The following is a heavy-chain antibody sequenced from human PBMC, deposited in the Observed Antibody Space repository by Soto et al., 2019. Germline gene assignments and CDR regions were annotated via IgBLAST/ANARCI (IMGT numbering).Heavy chain of an antibody. CDR1: GGSISSSSYY. V-gene: IGHV4-39*01. D-gene: IGHD1-26*01. CDR3: ARQIVGATHGMDV. J-gene: IGHJ6*02. CDR2: IYYSGST. Sequence: QLQLQESGPGLVKPSETLSLTCTVSGGSISSSSYYWGWIRQPPGKGLEWIGSIYYSGSTYYNPSLKSRVTISVDTSKNQFSLKLSSVTAADTAVYYGARQIVGATHGMDVWGQGTTVTVSS.